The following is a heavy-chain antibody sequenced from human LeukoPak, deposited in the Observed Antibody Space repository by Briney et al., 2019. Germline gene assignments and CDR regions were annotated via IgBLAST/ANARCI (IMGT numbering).Heavy chain of an antibody. J-gene: IGHJ4*02. CDR2: INAGNGNT. V-gene: IGHV1-3*01. CDR3: ARDRYTAMVRGYFDY. Sequence: ASVKVSCKASGYTFTSYAMRWVRQAPGQRLEWMGWINAGNGNTKYSQKFQGRVTITRDTSASTAYMELSSLRSEDTAVYYCARDRYTAMVRGYFDYWGQGTLVTVSS. D-gene: IGHD5-18*01. CDR1: GYTFTSYA.